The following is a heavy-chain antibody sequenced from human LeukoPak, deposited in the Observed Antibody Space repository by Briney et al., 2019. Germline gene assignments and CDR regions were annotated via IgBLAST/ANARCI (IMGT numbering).Heavy chain of an antibody. CDR2: ISSSSSTI. CDR1: GFTFSSYS. J-gene: IGHJ4*02. CDR3: ARDSSSWLYYFYY. Sequence: GGSLRLSCAASGFTFSSYSMNWVRQAPGKGLEWVSYISSSSSTIYYADSVKGRFTISRDNAKNSLYLQMNSLRAEDTAVYYCARDSSSWLYYFYYWGQGTLVTVSS. V-gene: IGHV3-48*04. D-gene: IGHD6-13*01.